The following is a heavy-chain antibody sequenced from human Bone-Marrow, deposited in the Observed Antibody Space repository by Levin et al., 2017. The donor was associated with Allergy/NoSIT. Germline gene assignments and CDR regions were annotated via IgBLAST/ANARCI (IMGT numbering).Heavy chain of an antibody. CDR2: ISSSGSDM. Sequence: GESLKISCTVSGFTFSIYSINWVRQAPGKGQEWVSSISSSGSDMYYVDSVRGRFTISRDNAKNSLTLQMNSLRAEDTAVYYCARGIIGDVRVAHKEAFDIWGQGTMVSVSS. CDR1: GFTFSIYS. J-gene: IGHJ3*02. V-gene: IGHV3-21*01. CDR3: ARGIIGDVRVAHKEAFDI. D-gene: IGHD2-8*02.